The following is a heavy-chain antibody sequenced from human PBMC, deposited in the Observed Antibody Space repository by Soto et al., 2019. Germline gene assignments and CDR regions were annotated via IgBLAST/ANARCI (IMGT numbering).Heavy chain of an antibody. CDR2: IYPGDSDT. CDR3: ASRIAAAGTNGYYYYYMDV. J-gene: IGHJ6*03. D-gene: IGHD6-13*01. V-gene: IGHV5-51*01. CDR1: GYSFTSYW. Sequence: GEALKISCKGSGYSFTSYWIGWVRQMPGKGLEWMGIIYPGDSDTRYSPSFQGQVTISADKSISTAYLQWSSLKASDTAMYYCASRIAAAGTNGYYYYYMDVWGKGTTVTVS.